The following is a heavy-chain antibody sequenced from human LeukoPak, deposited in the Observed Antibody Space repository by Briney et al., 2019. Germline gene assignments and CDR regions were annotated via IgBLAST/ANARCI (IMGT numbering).Heavy chain of an antibody. V-gene: IGHV4-59*01. Sequence: SETLSLTCTVSGGSISSYYWSWIRQPPGKGLEWIGYIYYSGSTNYNPSLKSRVTISVDTSKNQFSLKLSSVTAADTAVYYCTRGSIAYYYMDVWGKGTTVTISS. J-gene: IGHJ6*03. D-gene: IGHD3-22*01. CDR3: TRGSIAYYYMDV. CDR1: GGSISSYY. CDR2: IYYSGST.